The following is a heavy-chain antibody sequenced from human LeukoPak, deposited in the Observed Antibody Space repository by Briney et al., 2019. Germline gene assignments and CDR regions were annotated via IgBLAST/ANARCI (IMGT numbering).Heavy chain of an antibody. CDR2: IRYDGSNK. J-gene: IGHJ6*03. V-gene: IGHV3-30*02. CDR3: AKVGATSYYYYYMDV. Sequence: GGSLRLXCAASGFTLSSYGMHWVRQAPGKGLEWVAVIRYDGSNKYYADSVKGRFTISRDNSKNTLYLQMNSLRAEDTAVYYCAKVGATSYYYYYMDVWGKGTTVTVSS. D-gene: IGHD1-26*01. CDR1: GFTLSSYG.